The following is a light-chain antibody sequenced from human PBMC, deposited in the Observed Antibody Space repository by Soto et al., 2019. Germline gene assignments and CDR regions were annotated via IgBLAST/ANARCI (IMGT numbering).Light chain of an antibody. J-gene: IGLJ3*02. V-gene: IGLV1-40*01. CDR2: GNI. Sequence: QSVLTQQPSVSGAPGQRVTISCTGSNSNIGASYDVHWYQHVPGIAPKLLIYGNINRPSGVPDRFSGSKSGTSASLAITGLQAEDEADYYCQSYDSSLSGWVFGGGTKLTVL. CDR1: NSNIGASYD. CDR3: QSYDSSLSGWV.